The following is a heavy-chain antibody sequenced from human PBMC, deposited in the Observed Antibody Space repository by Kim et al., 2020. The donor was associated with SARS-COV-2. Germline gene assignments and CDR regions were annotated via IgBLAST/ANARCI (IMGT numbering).Heavy chain of an antibody. J-gene: IGHJ3*02. D-gene: IGHD3-10*01. Sequence: NYARKLQGRVTMTTDTSKSRAYMELRSLRSDDTAVYYCARHGEESRAFDIWGQGTMVTVSS. V-gene: IGHV1-18*01. CDR3: ARHGEESRAFDI.